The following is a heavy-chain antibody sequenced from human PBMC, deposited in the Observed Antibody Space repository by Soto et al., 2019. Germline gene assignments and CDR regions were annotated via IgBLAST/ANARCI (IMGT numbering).Heavy chain of an antibody. V-gene: IGHV3-23*01. Sequence: GGSLRLSCAASGFTFSSYAMSWVRQAPGKGLEWVSAISGSGGSTYYADSVKGRFTISRDNSKNTLYLQMNSLRAEDTAVYYCAKFCTGFFEWFIIYYWGQGTLVPVSS. J-gene: IGHJ4*02. D-gene: IGHD3-3*01. CDR3: AKFCTGFFEWFIIYY. CDR2: ISGSGGST. CDR1: GFTFSSYA.